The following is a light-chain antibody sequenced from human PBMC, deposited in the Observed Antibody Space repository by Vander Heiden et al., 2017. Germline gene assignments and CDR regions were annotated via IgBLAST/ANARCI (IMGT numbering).Light chain of an antibody. CDR1: GLPKQY. J-gene: IGLJ2*01. CDR2: EDI. CDR3: QSADSATGTYRF. V-gene: IGLV3-25*03. Sequence: SLDLTQRPSLSVCLGQTATITSAGNGLPKQYAFWYQQKPGQAPVLVIYEDIERPSGFPERCSGSSCGTTVTLTINGVRAEDEADYYCQSADSATGTYRFFGGGTKLTVL.